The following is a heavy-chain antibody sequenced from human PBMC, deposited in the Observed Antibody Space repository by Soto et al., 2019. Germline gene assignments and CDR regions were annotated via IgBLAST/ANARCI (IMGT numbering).Heavy chain of an antibody. CDR2: IIPIFGTA. Sequence: ASVKVSCKASGGAFSSYAISWVRQAPGQGLEWMGGIIPIFGTANYAQKFQGRVTITADKSTSTAYMELSSLRSEDTAVYYCARGYSGRDYYYYGMDVWGQGTTVTVSS. D-gene: IGHD5-12*01. J-gene: IGHJ6*02. CDR3: ARGYSGRDYYYYGMDV. V-gene: IGHV1-69*06. CDR1: GGAFSSYA.